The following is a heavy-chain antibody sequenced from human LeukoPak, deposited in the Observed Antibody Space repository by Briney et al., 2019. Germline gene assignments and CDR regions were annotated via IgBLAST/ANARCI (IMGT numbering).Heavy chain of an antibody. V-gene: IGHV4-30-4*08. CDR1: GGSISSSSYY. CDR3: ARALDGDYDYGMDV. Sequence: SETLSLTCTVSGGSISSSSYYWGWIRQPPGKGLEWIGYIYYSGSTYYNPSLKSRVTISVDASKNQFSLKLSSVTAADTAVYYCARALDGDYDYGMDVWGQGTTVTVSS. CDR2: IYYSGST. D-gene: IGHD3/OR15-3a*01. J-gene: IGHJ6*02.